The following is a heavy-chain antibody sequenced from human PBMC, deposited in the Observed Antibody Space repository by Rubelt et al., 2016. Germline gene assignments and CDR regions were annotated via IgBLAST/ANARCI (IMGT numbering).Heavy chain of an antibody. CDR1: GDSISSHF. J-gene: IGHJ4*02. D-gene: IGHD5-18*01. Sequence: QVQLQESGPGLVRPSETLSLTCTVSGDSISSHFWNWIRQPPGKGLEWIGYIYDSGSGNYSPSLKSRITISLDTSKNQFSRRLTSVTAAHTAVYYSARSHSRYNYGALLEYWDLGTLVNVYS. CDR2: IYDSGSG. CDR3: ARSHSRYNYGALLEY. V-gene: IGHV4-59*11.